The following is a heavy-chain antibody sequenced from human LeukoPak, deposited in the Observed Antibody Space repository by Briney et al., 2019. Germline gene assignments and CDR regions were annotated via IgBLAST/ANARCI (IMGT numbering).Heavy chain of an antibody. Sequence: PSETLSLTCTVSGGSINSYYWNWIRQPPGKGLEWIGYIYYSGSTNYNPSLKSRVTISVDTSKNQFSLKLSSVTAADTAVYYCARGRENYYGSGSYGYWGQGILVTVSS. CDR2: IYYSGST. J-gene: IGHJ4*02. CDR1: GGSINSYY. D-gene: IGHD3-10*01. CDR3: ARGRENYYGSGSYGY. V-gene: IGHV4-59*01.